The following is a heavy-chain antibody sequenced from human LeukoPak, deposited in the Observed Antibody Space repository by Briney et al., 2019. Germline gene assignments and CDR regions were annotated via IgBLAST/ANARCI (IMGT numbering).Heavy chain of an antibody. CDR2: INTNTGNP. J-gene: IGHJ6*02. CDR3: AGSGVPAAIVHGPYYSSGMDV. CDR1: VYTFTSYA. Sequence: GASVKVSCKASVYTFTSYARNGVRQAPGQGLEGMGWINTNTGNPTYAQGFTGRFVFSLDTSVSTASLQIRSIKGEDTAVYYCAGSGVPAAIVHGPYYSSGMDVWGQGTTVTVSS. V-gene: IGHV7-4-1*01. D-gene: IGHD2-2*01.